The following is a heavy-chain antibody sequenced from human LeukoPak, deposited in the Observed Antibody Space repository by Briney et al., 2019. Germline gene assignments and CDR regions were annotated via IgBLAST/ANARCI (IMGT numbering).Heavy chain of an antibody. J-gene: IGHJ4*02. Sequence: GGSLRLSCAASGFTFSSYAMSWVRQAPGKGLEWVSAISGSGGSTYYADSVKGRFTISRDNSKNTLYLQMNSLRAEDTAVYYCAHYRYYYDSSGYYYWGQGTLVTVSS. V-gene: IGHV3-23*01. CDR1: GFTFSSYA. D-gene: IGHD3-22*01. CDR2: ISGSGGST. CDR3: AHYRYYYDSSGYYY.